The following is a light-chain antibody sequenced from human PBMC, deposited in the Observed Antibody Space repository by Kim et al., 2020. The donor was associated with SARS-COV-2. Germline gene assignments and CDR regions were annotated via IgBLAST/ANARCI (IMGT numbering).Light chain of an antibody. CDR2: DAF. J-gene: IGKJ1*01. CDR1: QNIITY. V-gene: IGKV1-39*01. Sequence: DIQMTQSPSSLSASVGDRVTITCRASQNIITYLHWYQQRPGEAPNLLIYDAFRLQSGVPSRFSGSGSGTDFTLTISSLQPDYFSPYFCQHTYGHSCPFGQGTKVDIK. CDR3: QHTYGHSCP.